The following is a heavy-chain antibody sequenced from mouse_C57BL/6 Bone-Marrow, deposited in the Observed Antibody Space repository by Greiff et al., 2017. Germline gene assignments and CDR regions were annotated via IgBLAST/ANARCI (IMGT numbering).Heavy chain of an antibody. CDR3: ARDTMVTTGRFAY. CDR2: IDPSDSET. V-gene: IGHV1-52*01. J-gene: IGHJ3*01. CDR1: W. D-gene: IGHD2-2*01. Sequence: QVQLQQPGAELVRPGSSVKLSYWMHWVKQRPIQGLEWIGNIDPSDSETHYNQKFKDKDTLTVDKSSSTAYMQLSSLTSEDSAVYYCARDTMVTTGRFAYWGQGTLVTVSA.